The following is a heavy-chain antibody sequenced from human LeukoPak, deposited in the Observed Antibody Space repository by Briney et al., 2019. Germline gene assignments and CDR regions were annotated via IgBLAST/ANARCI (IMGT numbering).Heavy chain of an antibody. D-gene: IGHD2-15*01. J-gene: IGHJ4*02. CDR2: IIPILGIA. Sequence: GASVKVSCKASGRTFSSYAISWVRQAPGQGLEWMGRIIPILGIANYAQKFQGRVTITADKSTSTAYMELSSLRSEDTAVYYCARVRPLGYCSGGSCYYDYWGQGTLVTVSS. CDR1: GRTFSSYA. V-gene: IGHV1-69*04. CDR3: ARVRPLGYCSGGSCYYDY.